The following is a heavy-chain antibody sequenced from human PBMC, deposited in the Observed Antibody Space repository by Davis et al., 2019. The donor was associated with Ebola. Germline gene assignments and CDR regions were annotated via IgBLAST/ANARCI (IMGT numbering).Heavy chain of an antibody. J-gene: IGHJ3*02. V-gene: IGHV1-24*01. Sequence: ASVKVSCKVSGYSFTELSIHWVRQAPGKGLEWMGRFDPEDGETIYPQKFQGRVTLTEDTSTETSYMELSSLTSEDTAVYYCATEFKWDSFDIWGQGTMVTVSS. CDR3: ATEFKWDSFDI. D-gene: IGHD1-26*01. CDR2: FDPEDGET. CDR1: GYSFTELS.